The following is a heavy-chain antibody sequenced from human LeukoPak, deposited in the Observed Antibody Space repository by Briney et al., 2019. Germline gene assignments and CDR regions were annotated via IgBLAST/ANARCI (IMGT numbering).Heavy chain of an antibody. V-gene: IGHV4-39*01. CDR2: IYYSGST. CDR3: ARQIAAAGSQIIDY. Sequence: SETLSLTCTVSGGSISSYYWSWIRQPPGKGLEWIGSIYYSGSTYYNPSLKSRVTISVDTSKNQFSLKLSSVTAADTAVYYCARQIAAAGSQIIDYWGQGTLVTVSS. J-gene: IGHJ4*02. D-gene: IGHD6-13*01. CDR1: GGSISSYY.